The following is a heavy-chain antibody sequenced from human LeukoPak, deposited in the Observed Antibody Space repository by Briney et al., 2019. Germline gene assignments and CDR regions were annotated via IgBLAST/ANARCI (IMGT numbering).Heavy chain of an antibody. D-gene: IGHD1-26*01. CDR1: GASISNNNW. V-gene: IGHV4-4*02. CDR2: IHHSGTT. CDR3: AGHMGIVGATWALEY. Sequence: SGTLSLTCAVSGASISNNNWWSWLRQPPGKGLEWIGEIHHSGTTNYSPSLKSRVTISVDKSKKQFSLTLSSVTAADTAVYYCAGHMGIVGATWALEYWGQGTLVTVSS. J-gene: IGHJ4*02.